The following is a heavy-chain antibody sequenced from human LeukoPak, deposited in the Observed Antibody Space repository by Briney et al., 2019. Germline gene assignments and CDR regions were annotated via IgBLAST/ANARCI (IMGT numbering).Heavy chain of an antibody. CDR1: GYTFTSYD. CDR3: AREYSSSDYYYYYMDV. D-gene: IGHD6-6*01. Sequence: GASVKVSCKASGYTFTSYDINWVRQATGQGLEWMGWMNPNSGNTGYAQKFQGRVTMTRNTSISTAYMELSSLRSEDTAVYYCAREYSSSDYYYYYMDVWGKGTTVTVSS. CDR2: MNPNSGNT. J-gene: IGHJ6*03. V-gene: IGHV1-8*01.